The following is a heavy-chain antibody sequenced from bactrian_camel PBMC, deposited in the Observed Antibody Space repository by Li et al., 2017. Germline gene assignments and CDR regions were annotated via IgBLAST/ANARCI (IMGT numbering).Heavy chain of an antibody. J-gene: IGHJ6*01. D-gene: IGHD3*01. CDR1: GNTDSINT. V-gene: IGHV3S54*01. Sequence: VQLVESGGGSVQAGGSLRLSCRASGNTDSINTMAWFHQAPDKEREAVATVYLYGGKTYYAESVKGRFTISHENAQHISYLQMASLKPEDTGVYFCAAGFLLPGVAARLTAAHVGSWGQGTQVTVS. CDR2: VYLYGGKT. CDR3: AAGFLLPGVAARLTAAHVGS.